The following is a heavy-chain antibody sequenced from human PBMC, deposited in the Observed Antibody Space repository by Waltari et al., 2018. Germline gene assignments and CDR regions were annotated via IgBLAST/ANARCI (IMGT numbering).Heavy chain of an antibody. CDR1: GGSISRYY. Sequence: QVQLQESGPGLVKPSETLSLTCTVSGGSISRYYWTWLRQPPGTGLEWIGYIYYSGSTNYNPSLKSRVTISVDTSKNQFSLKLSSVTAADTAVYYCARGFYYDSSGYYYGWYFDLWGRGTLVTVSS. D-gene: IGHD3-22*01. J-gene: IGHJ2*01. V-gene: IGHV4-59*01. CDR3: ARGFYYDSSGYYYGWYFDL. CDR2: IYYSGST.